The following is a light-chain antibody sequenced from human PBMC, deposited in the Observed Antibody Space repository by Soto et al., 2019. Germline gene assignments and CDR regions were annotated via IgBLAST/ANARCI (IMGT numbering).Light chain of an antibody. Sequence: EIVLTQSPGTLSLSPGERATLSCRASQSVSSNYLAWYQRKPGQAPRLLIYGASSRATGIPDRFSGRRYRTPFTPTISPHEPDDAAVYSCQQYGRSPTTFGQGTKV. J-gene: IGKJ1*01. CDR3: QQYGRSPTT. V-gene: IGKV3-20*01. CDR2: GAS. CDR1: QSVSSNY.